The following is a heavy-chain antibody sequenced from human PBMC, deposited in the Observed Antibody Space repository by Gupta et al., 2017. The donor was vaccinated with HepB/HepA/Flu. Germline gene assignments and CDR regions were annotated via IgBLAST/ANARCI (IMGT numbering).Heavy chain of an antibody. Sequence: EVQLVESGGGLVQSGGSLRLCCAASGFTLRRYRMNWVRQAPGKGLEWVSHITSSTSTIYYADSGKGRFTISRDNAKNALYLQMKILREEDTAVYYCAASYSEKQLGCYVDYWGQGTLVTVSS. V-gene: IGHV3-48*02. CDR3: AASYSEKQLGCYVDY. D-gene: IGHD4-11*01. CDR1: GFTLRRYR. CDR2: ITSSTSTI. J-gene: IGHJ4*01.